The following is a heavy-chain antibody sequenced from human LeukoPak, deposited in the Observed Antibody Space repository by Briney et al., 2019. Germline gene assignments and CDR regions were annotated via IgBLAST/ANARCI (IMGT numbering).Heavy chain of an antibody. CDR2: MNPNSGNT. D-gene: IGHD2-2*01. CDR1: GYTFTSYD. V-gene: IGHV1-8*01. CDR3: ARRVVPAAKEDWFDP. J-gene: IGHJ5*02. Sequence: VASVKVSCKTSGYTFTSYDINWVRQATGQGLEWMGWMNPNSGNTGYAQKLQGRVTMTTDTSTSTAYMELRSLRSDDTAVYYCARRVVPAAKEDWFDPWGQGTLVTVSS.